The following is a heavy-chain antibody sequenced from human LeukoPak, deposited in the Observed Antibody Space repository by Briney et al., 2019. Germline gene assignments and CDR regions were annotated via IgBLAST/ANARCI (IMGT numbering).Heavy chain of an antibody. J-gene: IGHJ4*02. CDR1: GGSIRSSSYY. D-gene: IGHD6-19*01. V-gene: IGHV4-39*01. CDR2: IYYSGST. Sequence: ASETHSLTCTVSGGSIRSSSYYWAWIRQPPGKGLEWIGSIYYSGSTYYNASLKSRSTRSVDTSKNQFSLQLNSVTAADTAVYFCARQVVAVAGTGYFDYWGQGTLVTVSS. CDR3: ARQVVAVAGTGYFDY.